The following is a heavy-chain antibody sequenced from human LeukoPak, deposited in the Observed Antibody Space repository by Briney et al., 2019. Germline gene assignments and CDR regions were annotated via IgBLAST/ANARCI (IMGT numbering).Heavy chain of an antibody. CDR1: GGTFSSYA. Sequence: GASVKVSCKASGGTFSSYAISWVRQAPGQGLEWMGGIIPIFGTANYAQKFQGRVTITADKSTSTAYMELSSLRSEDTAVYYCARGEGGYYYCYYMDVWGKGTTVTVSS. V-gene: IGHV1-69*06. CDR2: IIPIFGTA. D-gene: IGHD3-16*01. J-gene: IGHJ6*03. CDR3: ARGEGGYYYCYYMDV.